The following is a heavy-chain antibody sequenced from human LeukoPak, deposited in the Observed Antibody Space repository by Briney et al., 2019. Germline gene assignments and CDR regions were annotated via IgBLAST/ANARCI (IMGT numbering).Heavy chain of an antibody. CDR1: GFNFSDYY. V-gene: IGHV3-11*01. J-gene: IGHJ6*02. D-gene: IGHD5-24*01. CDR2: MSSRSGII. Sequence: GGSLRLSCVASGFNFSDYYMNWIRQSPGKGLEWISYMSSRSGIIYYADSVKGRFTISRDNARNSLYLQMNSLRVDDTAVYYCAGGLLEAQGWLQWLGTVYSMDVWGQGTTVTVSS. CDR3: AGGLLEAQGWLQWLGTVYSMDV.